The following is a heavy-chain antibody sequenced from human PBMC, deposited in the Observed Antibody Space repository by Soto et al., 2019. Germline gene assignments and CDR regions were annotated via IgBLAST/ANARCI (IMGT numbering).Heavy chain of an antibody. D-gene: IGHD3-9*01. V-gene: IGHV1-69*06. J-gene: IGHJ6*02. CDR1: GGTFSSSV. Sequence: GASVKVSCKASGGTFSSSVISWVLQAPGQGLEWMGGIIPIFGTANYAQKFQGRVTITADKSTSTAYMELSSLRSEDTAVYYCASIYDILTGYYYYGMDVWGQGTTVTVSS. CDR2: IIPIFGTA. CDR3: ASIYDILTGYYYYGMDV.